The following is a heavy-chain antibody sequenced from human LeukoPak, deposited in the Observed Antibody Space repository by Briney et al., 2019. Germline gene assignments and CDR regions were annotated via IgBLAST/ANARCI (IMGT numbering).Heavy chain of an antibody. V-gene: IGHV3-21*01. CDR1: GFTFSSYS. CDR2: ISSSSSYI. Sequence: GGSLRLSCAASGFTFSSYSMNWVRQAPGKGLEWVSSISSSSSYIYYADSVKGRFTISRDNAKNSPYLQMNSLRAEDTAVYYCASLLSGYLDLDYWGQGTLVTVSS. J-gene: IGHJ4*02. D-gene: IGHD3-22*01. CDR3: ASLLSGYLDLDY.